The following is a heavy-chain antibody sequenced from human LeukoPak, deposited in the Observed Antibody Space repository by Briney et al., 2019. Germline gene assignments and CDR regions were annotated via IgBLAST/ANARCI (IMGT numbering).Heavy chain of an antibody. Sequence: PSETLSLTCTVSGGSISSYYWSWIRQFPGKGLEWIGCIYYSRSTNYNPSLKSRVTISVDTSRNQFSLKLSSMTAADTAVYYCARATGGNSPYWGQGILVTVSS. CDR1: GGSISSYY. D-gene: IGHD4-23*01. J-gene: IGHJ4*02. CDR3: ARATGGNSPY. V-gene: IGHV4-59*01. CDR2: IYYSRST.